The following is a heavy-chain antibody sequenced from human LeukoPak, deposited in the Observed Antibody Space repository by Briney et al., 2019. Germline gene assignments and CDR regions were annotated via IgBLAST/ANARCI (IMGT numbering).Heavy chain of an antibody. Sequence: QAGGSLRLSCAASGFTFSSYAMSWVRQAPGKGLEWVSAISGSGGSTYYADSVKGRFTISRDNSKNTLYLQMNSLRAEDTAVYYCAKDSKPPRAAYSNYGPVDYWGQGTLVTVSS. CDR2: ISGSGGST. V-gene: IGHV3-23*01. CDR3: AKDSKPPRAAYSNYGPVDY. D-gene: IGHD4-11*01. CDR1: GFTFSSYA. J-gene: IGHJ4*02.